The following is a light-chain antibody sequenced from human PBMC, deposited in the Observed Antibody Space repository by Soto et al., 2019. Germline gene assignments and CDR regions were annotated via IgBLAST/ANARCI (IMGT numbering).Light chain of an antibody. Sequence: EIVLTQSPATLSVSPGERATLSCRASQGVFSNLAWYQQKPGQAPRLLIYGASTRASAIPARFSGRESGTDFTLTISRLQSEDFAVYFCHQYHNWPRTFGQGTKVDVK. CDR2: GAS. CDR3: HQYHNWPRT. J-gene: IGKJ1*01. CDR1: QGVFSN. V-gene: IGKV3D-15*01.